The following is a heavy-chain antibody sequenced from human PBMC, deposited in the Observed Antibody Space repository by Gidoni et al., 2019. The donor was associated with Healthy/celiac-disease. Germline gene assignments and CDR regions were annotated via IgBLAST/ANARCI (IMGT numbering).Heavy chain of an antibody. CDR2: ISGSGGST. V-gene: IGHV3-23*01. CDR1: GFTFSSYA. D-gene: IGHD2-15*01. CDR3: AKDGVIVVVVAATPLFDY. J-gene: IGHJ4*02. Sequence: EVQLLESGGGLVQPGGSLRLSCAASGFTFSSYAMSWVRKAPGKGLEWVSAISGSGGSTYYADSVKGRFTISRDNSKNTLYLQMNSLRAEDTAVYYCAKDGVIVVVVAATPLFDYWGQGTLVTVSS.